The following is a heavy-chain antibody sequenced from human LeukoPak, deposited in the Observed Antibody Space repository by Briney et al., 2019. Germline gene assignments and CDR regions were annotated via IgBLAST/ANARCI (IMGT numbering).Heavy chain of an antibody. CDR3: ARFARFGDLQGGGYFDY. J-gene: IGHJ4*02. D-gene: IGHD3-16*01. CDR1: GFIFSSYE. CDR2: ISSGGSII. Sequence: GGSLRLSCAASGFIFSSYETNWVRRAPGKGLEWVSYISSGGSIIYYADSVRGRFTISRDNAKNSLYLQMNSLRAEDTAVYYCARFARFGDLQGGGYFDYWGQGTLVTVSS. V-gene: IGHV3-48*03.